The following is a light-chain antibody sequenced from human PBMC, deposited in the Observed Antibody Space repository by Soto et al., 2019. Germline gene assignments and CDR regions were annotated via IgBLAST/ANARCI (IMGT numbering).Light chain of an antibody. J-gene: IGKJ1*01. CDR2: GAS. Sequence: EIFLTQSPATLSLSPGERATLSFGASQSVSSNLAWYQQKPGQAPRLLIYGASTRATGIPARFSGSGPGTEFTLTISSLQSEDFAVYYCQQYNNWPPWTFGQGTKVDIK. CDR3: QQYNNWPPWT. V-gene: IGKV3-15*01. CDR1: QSVSSN.